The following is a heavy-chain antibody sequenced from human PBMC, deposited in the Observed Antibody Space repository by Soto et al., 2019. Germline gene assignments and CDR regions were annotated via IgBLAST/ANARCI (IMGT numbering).Heavy chain of an antibody. D-gene: IGHD3-22*01. J-gene: IGHJ4*02. V-gene: IGHV5-10-1*01. CDR2: IDPSDSQT. CDR3: ARQIYDSDTGPNFQYYFDS. Sequence: GESLKISCKGSGYSFAGYWITWVRQKPGKGLEWMGRIDPSDSQTYYSPSFRGHVTISATKSITTVFLQWSSLRASDTAMYYCARQIYDSDTGPNFQYYFDSWGQGTPVTVSS. CDR1: GYSFAGYW.